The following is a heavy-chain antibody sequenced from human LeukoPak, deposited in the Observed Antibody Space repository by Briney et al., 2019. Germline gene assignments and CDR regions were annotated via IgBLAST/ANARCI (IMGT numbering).Heavy chain of an antibody. CDR2: ISGSGGSK. J-gene: IGHJ4*02. CDR1: GFSFSSYA. V-gene: IGHV3-23*01. Sequence: GGSLRLSCAASGFSFSSYAMSWVRQAPGKGLEWISAISGSGGSKYYADSVKGRFTISRDTSTNTLYLQLNSLRVDDTAVYFCAKEWRFSSSWYQYYFDYWGQGTLVTVSS. D-gene: IGHD6-13*01. CDR3: AKEWRFSSSWYQYYFDY.